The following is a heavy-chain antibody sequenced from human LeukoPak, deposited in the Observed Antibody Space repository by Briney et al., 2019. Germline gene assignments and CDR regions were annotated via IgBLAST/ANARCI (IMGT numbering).Heavy chain of an antibody. V-gene: IGHV3-9*01. Sequence: GRFSISRDNAKNSLYLQMNSLRAEDTALYYCARVVVVAATPGGWFDPWGQGTLVTVSS. CDR3: ARVVVVAATPGGWFDP. J-gene: IGHJ5*02. D-gene: IGHD2-15*01.